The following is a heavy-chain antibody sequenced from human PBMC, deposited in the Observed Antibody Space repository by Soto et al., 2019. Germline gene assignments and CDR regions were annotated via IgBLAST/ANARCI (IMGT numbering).Heavy chain of an antibody. CDR1: GFTFSSYG. Sequence: PGGSLRLSCAASGFTFSSYGMHWVRQAPGKGLEWVAIIWYDGSYKYYADSVKGRFTISRDNSKNTLYLQMNSLRAEDTAVYYCARSKVPLHSGTYSPDYYYYGMDVWGQGTTVTVSS. D-gene: IGHD1-26*01. CDR2: IWYDGSYK. J-gene: IGHJ6*02. V-gene: IGHV3-33*01. CDR3: ARSKVPLHSGTYSPDYYYYGMDV.